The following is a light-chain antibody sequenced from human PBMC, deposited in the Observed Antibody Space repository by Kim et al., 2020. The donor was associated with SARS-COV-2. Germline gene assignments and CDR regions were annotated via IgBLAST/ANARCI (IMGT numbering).Light chain of an antibody. V-gene: IGLV1-51*01. Sequence: QSVLTQPPSVSAAPGQKVTISCSGSSSNIGNNYVSWYQQLPGIAPKLLIYDNNKRPSGIPDRFSGSKSGTSATLGITGLQTGDEADYYCGTWDSSLSAVFGGGTQLTVL. CDR3: GTWDSSLSAV. CDR1: SSNIGNNY. CDR2: DNN. J-gene: IGLJ3*02.